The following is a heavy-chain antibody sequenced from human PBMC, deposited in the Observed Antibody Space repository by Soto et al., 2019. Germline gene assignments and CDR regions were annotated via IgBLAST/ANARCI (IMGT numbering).Heavy chain of an antibody. D-gene: IGHD3-22*01. CDR2: ISKSDYT. Sequence: GSLRLSCTVSGFPFNNDGIIWVPQAPGKGLEWVSLISKSDYTYYSDSVKGRLAISRDNAKSSVSLQMNAPRVEDTAVYYCGTEDTMRIPALLDVWGDGTLVTVS. CDR3: GTEDTMRIPALLDV. CDR1: GFPFNNDG. J-gene: IGHJ4*01. V-gene: IGHV3-21*01.